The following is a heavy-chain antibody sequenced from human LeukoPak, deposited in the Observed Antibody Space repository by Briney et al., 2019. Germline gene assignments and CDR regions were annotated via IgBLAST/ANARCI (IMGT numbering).Heavy chain of an antibody. V-gene: IGHV1-46*01. CDR3: ARASPNDAFDI. Sequence: ASVKVSCKASGYSFTDYHMHWVRQAPGQGLEWMGIINPSGGSKRYAQKFQGRVTMTRDTSTSTVYMELSSLRSEDTAVYYCARASPNDAFDIWGQGTMVTVSS. CDR1: GYSFTDYH. J-gene: IGHJ3*02. CDR2: INPSGGSK.